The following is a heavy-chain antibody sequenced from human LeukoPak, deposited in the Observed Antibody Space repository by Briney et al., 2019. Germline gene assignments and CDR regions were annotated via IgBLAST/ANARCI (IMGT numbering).Heavy chain of an antibody. CDR1: GFTVSSNY. J-gene: IGHJ4*02. V-gene: IGHV3-66*02. CDR2: IYSGGST. D-gene: IGHD1-26*01. CDR3: ARGAPGSGSHY. Sequence: PGGSLRLSCAASGFTVSSNYMSWVCQAPGKGLEWVSVIYSGGSTYYADSVKGRFTISRDNSKNTLYLQMNSLRAEDTAVYYCARGAPGSGSHYWGQGTLVTVSS.